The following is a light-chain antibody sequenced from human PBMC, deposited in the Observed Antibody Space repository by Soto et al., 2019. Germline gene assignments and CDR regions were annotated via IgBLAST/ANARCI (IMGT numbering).Light chain of an antibody. J-gene: IGKJ1*01. Sequence: EIVMTQSPATLSVSPGERATLSCRASQSVSSSLAWYQQKPGQAPRLLIYGASTRATGIPARFSGSGSGTEFTLTISSLQSEDFAFYYCQQYNNWWTFGPGTKVEVK. CDR1: QSVSSS. CDR2: GAS. CDR3: QQYNNWWT. V-gene: IGKV3-15*01.